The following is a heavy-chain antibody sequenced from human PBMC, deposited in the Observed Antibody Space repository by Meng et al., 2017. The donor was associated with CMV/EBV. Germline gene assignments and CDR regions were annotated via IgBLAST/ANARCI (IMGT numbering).Heavy chain of an antibody. D-gene: IGHD3-3*01. CDR2: IKQDGSEK. J-gene: IGHJ6*02. CDR1: GYTFTSYG. Sequence: SCKASGYTFTSYGISWVRQAPGKGLEWVANIKQDGSEKYYVDSVKGRSTISRDNAKNSLYLQMNSLRAEDTAVYYCARDRYYDFWSGYYSDYYYGMDVWGQGTTVTVS. V-gene: IGHV3-7*01. CDR3: ARDRYYDFWSGYYSDYYYGMDV.